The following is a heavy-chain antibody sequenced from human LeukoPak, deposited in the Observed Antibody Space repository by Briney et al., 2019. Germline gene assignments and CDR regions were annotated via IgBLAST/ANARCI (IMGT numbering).Heavy chain of an antibody. CDR2: ISAYNGNT. CDR1: GGTFSSYA. V-gene: IGHV1-18*01. Sequence: ASVKVSCKASGGTFSSYAISWVRQAPGQGLEWMGWISAYNGNTNYAQKLQGRVTMTTDTSTSTAYMELRSLRSDDTAVYYCARVVDTIFGVVIIPYYYYYGMDVWGQGTTVTVSS. J-gene: IGHJ6*02. CDR3: ARVVDTIFGVVIIPYYYYYGMDV. D-gene: IGHD3-3*01.